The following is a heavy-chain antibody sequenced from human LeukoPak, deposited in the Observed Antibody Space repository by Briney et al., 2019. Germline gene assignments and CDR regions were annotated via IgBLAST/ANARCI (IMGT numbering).Heavy chain of an antibody. J-gene: IGHJ4*02. V-gene: IGHV3-74*01. CDR1: GFTFSTYW. Sequence: QPGGSLRLSCAGSGFTFSTYWMHWVRQAPGKGLVWVSHINKDGSNTNYADSVKGRFTISRDNAKNTLYLQMNSLRAEDTAVYYCARVRATFSPHFDNWGQGTLVTVSS. CDR3: ARVRATFSPHFDN. CDR2: INKDGSNT. D-gene: IGHD5-12*01.